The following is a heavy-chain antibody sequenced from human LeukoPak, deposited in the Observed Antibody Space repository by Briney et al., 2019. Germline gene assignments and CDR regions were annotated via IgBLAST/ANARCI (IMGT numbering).Heavy chain of an antibody. V-gene: IGHV3-23*01. J-gene: IGHJ4*02. Sequence: HPGGSLRLSCSASGFSFSSYTMTWVRQAPGKGPEWVSAISGSGDSTYYADSVKGRFTISRDNSKNTLYLQMNSLRAEDTAIYYCARLPYDSSGYANLIDYWGQGTLVTVSS. CDR1: GFSFSSYT. CDR3: ARLPYDSSGYANLIDY. CDR2: ISGSGDST. D-gene: IGHD3-22*01.